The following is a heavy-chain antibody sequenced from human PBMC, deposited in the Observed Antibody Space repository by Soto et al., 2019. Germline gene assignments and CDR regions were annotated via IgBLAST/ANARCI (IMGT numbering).Heavy chain of an antibody. Sequence: ASVKVSCKASGYTFTGYYMHWVRQAPGQGLEWMGWINPNSGDTKYAQKFQGRVTMTRDTSTRTAYMEVSRLTSDDTAVYYCARSLSTIGGHPDSWGQGTLVTVSS. CDR2: INPNSGDT. J-gene: IGHJ4*02. CDR1: GYTFTGYY. CDR3: ARSLSTIGGHPDS. V-gene: IGHV1-2*02. D-gene: IGHD3-10*01.